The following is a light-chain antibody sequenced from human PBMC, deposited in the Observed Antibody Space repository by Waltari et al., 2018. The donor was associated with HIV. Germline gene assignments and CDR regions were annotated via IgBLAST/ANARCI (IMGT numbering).Light chain of an antibody. CDR3: TSYTSLTTVV. Sequence: QSVLTQPASVSGSPGQSITISCTGTNDDIGSYIYVSWYQQHQGKATKLLMYDVSSRPSWVSDRFSGSKSGHTASLTISGIQTEDEAHYYCTSYTSLTTVVFGGGTKLTVL. CDR1: NDDIGSYIY. V-gene: IGLV2-14*03. CDR2: DVS. J-gene: IGLJ2*01.